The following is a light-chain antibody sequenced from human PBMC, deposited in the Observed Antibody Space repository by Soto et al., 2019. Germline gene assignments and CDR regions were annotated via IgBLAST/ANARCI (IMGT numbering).Light chain of an antibody. V-gene: IGLV3-21*04. CDR3: QVWDITTDHYV. Sequence: SYELTQPPSVSVAPEKTARITCGGNNIGSKRVPWYRQKPGQAPVLVIYYDSDRPSGIPERFSGSNSGNTATLTISRVEAGDEADYYCQVWDITTDHYVFGTGTKLTVL. J-gene: IGLJ1*01. CDR2: YDS. CDR1: NIGSKR.